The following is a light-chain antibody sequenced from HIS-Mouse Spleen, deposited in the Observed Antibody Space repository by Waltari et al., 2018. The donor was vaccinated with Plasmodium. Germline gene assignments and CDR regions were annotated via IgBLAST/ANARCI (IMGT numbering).Light chain of an antibody. Sequence: EIVMTQSPATLSVSPGERATLSCRASQSVSSNLAWYQHKPGQAPRLPISGASTRATGIPARFSGSGSGTEFTLTISSLQSEDFAVYYCQQYNNWSFTFGPGTKVDIK. V-gene: IGKV3-15*01. CDR1: QSVSSN. J-gene: IGKJ3*01. CDR3: QQYNNWSFT. CDR2: GAS.